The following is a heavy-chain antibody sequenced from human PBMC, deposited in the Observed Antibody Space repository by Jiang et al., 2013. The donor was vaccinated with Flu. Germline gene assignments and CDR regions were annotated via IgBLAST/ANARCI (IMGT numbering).Heavy chain of an antibody. Sequence: LLKPSETLSLTCAVYGGSFSGYYWSWIRQPPGKGLEWIGEINHSGSTNYNPSLKSRVTISVDTSKNQFSLKLSSVTAADXAVYYCASYGGQPENWFDPWGQGTLVTVSS. V-gene: IGHV4-34*01. CDR3: ASYGGQPENWFDP. J-gene: IGHJ5*02. D-gene: IGHD3-16*01. CDR2: INHSGST. CDR1: GGSFSGYY.